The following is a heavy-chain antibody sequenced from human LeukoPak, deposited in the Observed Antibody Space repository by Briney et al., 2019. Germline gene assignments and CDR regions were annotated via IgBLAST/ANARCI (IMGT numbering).Heavy chain of an antibody. V-gene: IGHV3-15*01. CDR3: ATAKYSSRHY. J-gene: IGHJ4*02. D-gene: IGHD6-6*01. CDR2: IKSNTDGGTT. CDR1: GFSFSNVR. Sequence: GGSLRLSYAASGFSFSNVRMSWGRQAPGKGLEWVGRIKSNTDGGTTDYAAPVKGRFTISRDDSKNTLYLQMNSLKTEDTAVYYCATAKYSSRHYWGQGTLVAVSS.